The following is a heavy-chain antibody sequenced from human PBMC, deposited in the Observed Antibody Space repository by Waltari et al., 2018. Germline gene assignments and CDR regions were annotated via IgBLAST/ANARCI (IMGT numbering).Heavy chain of an antibody. J-gene: IGHJ3*02. Sequence: EVQLVESGGGLVKPGGSLRLSCAASGFTFSNAWMSWVRQAPGKGLEWVGRIKSKTDGGTTDYAAPVKGRFTISRDDSKNTLYLQMNSLKTEDTAVYYCTTPISGSLTTDAFDIWGQGTMVTVSS. CDR2: IKSKTDGGTT. CDR1: GFTFSNAW. CDR3: TTPISGSLTTDAFDI. D-gene: IGHD1-26*01. V-gene: IGHV3-15*01.